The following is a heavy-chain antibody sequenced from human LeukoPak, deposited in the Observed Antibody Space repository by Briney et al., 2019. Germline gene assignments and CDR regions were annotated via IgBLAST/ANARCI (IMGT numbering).Heavy chain of an antibody. V-gene: IGHV1-46*01. CDR3: AREGTYYDILTGYYQYYFDY. CDR2: INLSGGST. J-gene: IGHJ4*02. CDR1: GFTFTSYY. Sequence: GASVKVSCKASGFTFTSYYMHWVRQAPGQGLEWMGIINLSGGSTSYAQMFQARVTMTRDTSTSTVYMELSSLRSEDTAVYYCAREGTYYDILTGYYQYYFDYWGQGTLVTVSS. D-gene: IGHD3-9*01.